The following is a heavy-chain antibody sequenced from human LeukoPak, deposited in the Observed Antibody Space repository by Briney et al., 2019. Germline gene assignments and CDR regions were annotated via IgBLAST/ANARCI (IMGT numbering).Heavy chain of an antibody. CDR2: IFVSSSHT. J-gene: IGHJ4*02. D-gene: IGHD2/OR15-2a*01. CDR1: GFIFRDNA. Sequence: GGSLRLSCAVSGFIFRDNAMNWVRQAPGKGLEWVSSIFVSSSHTYYADSVKGRFTISRDNAKSSLYLQMNSLRVEDTAVYCCARVNIGSGYSLDYWGQGTLVTVSS. CDR3: ARVNIGSGYSLDY. V-gene: IGHV3-21*03.